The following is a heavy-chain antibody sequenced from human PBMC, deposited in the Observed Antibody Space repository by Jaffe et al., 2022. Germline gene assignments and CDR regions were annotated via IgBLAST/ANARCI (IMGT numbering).Heavy chain of an antibody. CDR1: GGSISSSNW. J-gene: IGHJ4*02. D-gene: IGHD3-16*01. Sequence: QVQLQESGPGLVKPSGTLSLTCAVSGGSISSSNWWSWVRQPPGKGLEWIGEIYHSGSTNYNPSLKSRVTISVDKSKNQFSLKLSSVTAADTAVYYCARVGLSQNIVWGKYYFDYWGQGTLVTVSS. CDR2: IYHSGST. V-gene: IGHV4-4*02. CDR3: ARVGLSQNIVWGKYYFDY.